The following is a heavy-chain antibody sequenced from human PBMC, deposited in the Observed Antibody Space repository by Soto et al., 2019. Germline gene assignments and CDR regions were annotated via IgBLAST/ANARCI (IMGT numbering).Heavy chain of an antibody. CDR1: GGTFSSYA. CDR3: ARGKEQLVPLDY. Sequence: SLKFSWKASGGTFSSYAISWERQVPGQGLEWMGGIIPIFGTANYAQKFQGRVTITADESTSTAYMELSSLRSEDTAVYHCARGKEQLVPLDYWGQGTLVTVSS. V-gene: IGHV1-69*13. CDR2: IIPIFGTA. J-gene: IGHJ4*02. D-gene: IGHD6-6*01.